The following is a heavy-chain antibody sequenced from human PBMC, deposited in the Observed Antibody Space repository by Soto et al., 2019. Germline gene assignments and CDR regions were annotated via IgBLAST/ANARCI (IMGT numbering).Heavy chain of an antibody. CDR1: GGTFSSYT. D-gene: IGHD3-10*01. CDR3: ARAEGTMVRGFGGY. V-gene: IGHV1-69*02. Sequence: QVQLVQSGAEVKKPGSSVKVSCKASGGTFSSYTISWVRQAPGQGLEWMGRIIPILGIANYAQKFQGRVTXXAXKXXSTASMELSGLSCEDTAVYDCARAEGTMVRGFGGYWGQGTLVTVSS. CDR2: IIPILGIA. J-gene: IGHJ4*02.